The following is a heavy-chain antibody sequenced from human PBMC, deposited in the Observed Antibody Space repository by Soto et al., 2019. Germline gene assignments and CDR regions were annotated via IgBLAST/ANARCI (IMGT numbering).Heavy chain of an antibody. CDR3: ARDYVDSSGYYCNFDY. V-gene: IGHV3-21*01. Sequence: EVQLVESGGGLVKPGGSLRLSCAASGFTFSSYSMNWVRQAPGKGLEWVSSISSSSSSIYYADSVKGRFTISRDNAKNSLYLQMNSVRAEDTAVYYCARDYVDSSGYYCNFDYWGQGTLVTVSS. J-gene: IGHJ4*02. CDR2: ISSSSSSI. D-gene: IGHD3-22*01. CDR1: GFTFSSYS.